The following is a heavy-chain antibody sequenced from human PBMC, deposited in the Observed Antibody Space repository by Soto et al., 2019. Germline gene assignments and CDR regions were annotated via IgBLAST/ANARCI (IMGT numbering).Heavy chain of an antibody. J-gene: IGHJ4*02. CDR1: GGSISSSSYY. CDR2: IYYSGST. V-gene: IGHV4-39*01. Sequence: QLQLQESGPGLVKPSETLSLTCTVSGGSISSSSYYWGWIRQPPGKGLEWIGSIYYSGSTYYHPSLKSRVTISVDTSKNQFSLQLSSVTAADTAVYYCARLILIAAAGTGDLDYWGQGTLVTVSS. CDR3: ARLILIAAAGTGDLDY. D-gene: IGHD6-13*01.